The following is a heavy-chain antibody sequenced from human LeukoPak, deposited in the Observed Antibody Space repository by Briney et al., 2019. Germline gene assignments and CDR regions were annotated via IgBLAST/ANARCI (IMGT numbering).Heavy chain of an antibody. CDR2: INQDGAEK. Sequence: GGSLRLSCAASGFTFSSYWMTWVRQAPGKGLEWVANINQDGAEKYYVGSVKGRFTISRDNAKNSLYLQMHSLRAEDTAVYHCATDVGSGWSRLDAFHVWGQGTMVTVSS. CDR3: ATDVGSGWSRLDAFHV. V-gene: IGHV3-7*01. CDR1: GFTFSSYW. J-gene: IGHJ3*01. D-gene: IGHD6-19*01.